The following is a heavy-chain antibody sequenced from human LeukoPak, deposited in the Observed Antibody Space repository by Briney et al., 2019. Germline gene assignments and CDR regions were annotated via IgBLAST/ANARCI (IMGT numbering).Heavy chain of an antibody. V-gene: IGHV4-34*01. J-gene: IGHJ6*03. CDR3: ARDPTVAYMDV. CDR1: GGSFSGYY. CDR2: INHSGST. D-gene: IGHD4-11*01. Sequence: PSGTLSLTCAVYGGSFSGYYWSWIRQPPGKGLEWIGEINHSGSTNYNPSLKSRVTISVDTSKNQFSLKLSSVTAADTAVYYCARDPTVAYMDVWGKGTTVTVSS.